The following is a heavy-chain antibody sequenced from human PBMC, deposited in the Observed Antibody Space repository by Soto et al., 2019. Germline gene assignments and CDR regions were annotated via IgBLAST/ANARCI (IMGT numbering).Heavy chain of an antibody. J-gene: IGHJ6*02. Sequence: EVQLVESGGGLVQPGGSLRLSCAASGFTVSSNYMSWVRQAPGKGLEWVSVIYSGGSTYYADSMKGRFTISRDNSKNTQYLQMNSQRAADTAVYYCARALKRGITIFDHYYYYGMDVWGQGTTVTVSS. CDR1: GFTVSSNY. D-gene: IGHD3-3*01. CDR2: IYSGGST. V-gene: IGHV3-66*01. CDR3: ARALKRGITIFDHYYYYGMDV.